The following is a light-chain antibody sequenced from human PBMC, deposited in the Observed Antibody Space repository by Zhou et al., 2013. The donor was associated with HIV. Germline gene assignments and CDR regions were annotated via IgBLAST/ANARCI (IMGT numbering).Light chain of an antibody. V-gene: IGKV3-20*01. CDR2: GAS. Sequence: EIVLTQSPGILSLSPGERATLSCRASQSLSSSYLAWYQQRPGQAPRLLIYGASSRATGIPDRFSGSGSGTDFTLTISRLDPEDFAVYYCQQRSNSTFGQGTKLEIK. CDR3: QQRSNST. J-gene: IGKJ2*01. CDR1: QSLSSSY.